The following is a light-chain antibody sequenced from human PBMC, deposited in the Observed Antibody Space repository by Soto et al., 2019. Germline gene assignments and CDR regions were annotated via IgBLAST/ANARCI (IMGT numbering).Light chain of an antibody. V-gene: IGKV3-11*01. CDR1: QSVSSY. J-gene: IGKJ1*01. CDR2: DAS. CDR3: QQRSNWPWT. Sequence: ETVSSQSPATLSLTPGERATLSCRASQSVSSYLAWYQQKPGQAPRLLIYDASNRATGIPARFSGSGSGTDFTLTISSLEPEDFAVYYCQQRSNWPWTFAQGTKAAI.